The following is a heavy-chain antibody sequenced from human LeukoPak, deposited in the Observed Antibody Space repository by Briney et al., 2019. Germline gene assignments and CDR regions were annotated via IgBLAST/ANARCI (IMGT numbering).Heavy chain of an antibody. CDR2: IYSSGST. CDR1: GGSISSYY. Sequence: SETLSPTCTVSGGSISSYYWSWIRQPPGKGLEWIGYIYSSGSTNYNPSLKSRVTISVDTSKNQFSLKLSSVTAADTAVYYCARAVAGMGSSWYYYYYMDVWGKGTTVTVSS. J-gene: IGHJ6*03. D-gene: IGHD5-18*01. CDR3: ARAVAGMGSSWYYYYYMDV. V-gene: IGHV4-59*01.